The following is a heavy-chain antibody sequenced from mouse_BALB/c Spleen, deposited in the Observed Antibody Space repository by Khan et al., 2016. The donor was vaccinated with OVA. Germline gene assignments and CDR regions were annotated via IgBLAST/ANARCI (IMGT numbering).Heavy chain of an antibody. D-gene: IGHD2-10*02. CDR2: ISYSGST. CDR1: GYSITSDYA. V-gene: IGHV3-2*02. J-gene: IGHJ2*01. CDR3: ARKYGNSYYFDY. Sequence: QLEESGPGLVKPSQSLSLTCTVTGYSITSDYAWNWIRQFPGNKLEWMGYISYSGSTSYNPSLKSRISITRDTSKNQFFLQLNSVTTEDTATYYCARKYGNSYYFDYWGQGTTLTVSS.